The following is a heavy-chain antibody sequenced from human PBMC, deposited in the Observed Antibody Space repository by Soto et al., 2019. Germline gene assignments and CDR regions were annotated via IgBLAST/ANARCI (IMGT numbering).Heavy chain of an antibody. Sequence: SVKVSCKASGGTFSSYSISWVRQAPGQGLEWMGGIIPIFGTANYAQKFQGRVTITADESTSTAYMELSSLRSEDTAVNSCARDRRYDFWSGYLAVNLDYWGQGTMVTVSS. D-gene: IGHD3-3*01. J-gene: IGHJ4*02. CDR2: IIPIFGTA. CDR1: GGTFSSYS. V-gene: IGHV1-69*13. CDR3: ARDRRYDFWSGYLAVNLDY.